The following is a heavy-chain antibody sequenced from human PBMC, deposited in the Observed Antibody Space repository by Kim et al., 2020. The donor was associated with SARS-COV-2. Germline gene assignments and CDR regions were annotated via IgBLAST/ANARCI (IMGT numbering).Heavy chain of an antibody. CDR3: VKAAPGYSSSWYDY. V-gene: IGHV3-64D*06. Sequence: ADSVKGRFTISRDNSKNTLYLQMSSLGAEETAVYYWVKAAPGYSSSWYDYSGQGTLVTVSS. D-gene: IGHD6-13*01. J-gene: IGHJ4*02.